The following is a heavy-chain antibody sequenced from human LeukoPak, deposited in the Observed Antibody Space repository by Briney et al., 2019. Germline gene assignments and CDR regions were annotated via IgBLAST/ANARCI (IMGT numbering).Heavy chain of an antibody. CDR3: ARDRGYAFDI. J-gene: IGHJ3*02. V-gene: IGHV3-74*01. Sequence: PGGSLRLSCAASGFTFSTYWMHWVRQAPGKGLVWVSRINSDGSSTSYADSVKGRFTISRDNAKNTLCLQMNNLRAEDTAVYHCARDRGYAFDIWGQGTMVTVSS. D-gene: IGHD5-12*01. CDR1: GFTFSTYW. CDR2: INSDGSST.